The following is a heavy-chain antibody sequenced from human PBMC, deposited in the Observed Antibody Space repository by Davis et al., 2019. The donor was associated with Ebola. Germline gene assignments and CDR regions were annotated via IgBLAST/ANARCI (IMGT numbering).Heavy chain of an antibody. CDR1: GFTFRSYW. CDR2: IKQDGSEK. Sequence: PGGSLRLSCAASGFTFRSYWMSWVRQAPGKGLEWVASIKQDGSEKYYVDSVKGRFTISRDSTSNTLYLQMNGLRAEDTAVYYCARSSYQPDYWGQGTLVTVSS. CDR3: ARSSYQPDY. J-gene: IGHJ4*02. D-gene: IGHD2-2*01. V-gene: IGHV3-7*01.